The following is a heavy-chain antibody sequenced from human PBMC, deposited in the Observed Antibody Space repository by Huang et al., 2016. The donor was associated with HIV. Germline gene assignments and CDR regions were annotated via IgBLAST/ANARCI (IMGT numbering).Heavy chain of an antibody. Sequence: QVQLQESGPGLVKPSETLSLTCTVSGGSISTHYWSWIRQPPGKGLGGIGSIDYSGRTNYSPSRKSRVTILLDTSKNQFSLRVNSVTAADTAMYYCARDHHDFWRGYRRMYFFDHWGQGTLVTVSS. CDR2: IDYSGRT. CDR3: ARDHHDFWRGYRRMYFFDH. CDR1: GGSISTHY. D-gene: IGHD3-3*01. J-gene: IGHJ4*02. V-gene: IGHV4-59*11.